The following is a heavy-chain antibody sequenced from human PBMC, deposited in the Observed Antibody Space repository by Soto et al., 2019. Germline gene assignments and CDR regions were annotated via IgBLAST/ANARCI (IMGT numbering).Heavy chain of an antibody. CDR2: TYYRGNT. V-gene: IGHV4-31*02. Sequence: QVQLQESGPGLVKPSQTLTLTCTVSDDSITGGGYFWTWIRQLPGKGLEWLGSTYYRGNTFYNPSLTGRGNISLAPAQRRVSLRVTSVTAADKAIYFCARGGSGTYHVWGQGTLVIVSS. J-gene: IGHJ4*02. D-gene: IGHD3-10*01. CDR1: DDSITGGGYF. CDR3: ARGGSGTYHV.